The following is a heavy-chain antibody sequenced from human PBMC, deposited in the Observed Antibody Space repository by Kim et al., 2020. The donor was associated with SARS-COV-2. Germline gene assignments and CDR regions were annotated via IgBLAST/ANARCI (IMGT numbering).Heavy chain of an antibody. D-gene: IGHD3-9*01. J-gene: IGHJ3*02. V-gene: IGHV3-66*01. Sequence: DHGKGRFTISRDNSKHTLYLQMNSLRAADTAVYYCARAYDILTGYSDAFDIWGQGTMVTVSS. CDR3: ARAYDILTGYSDAFDI.